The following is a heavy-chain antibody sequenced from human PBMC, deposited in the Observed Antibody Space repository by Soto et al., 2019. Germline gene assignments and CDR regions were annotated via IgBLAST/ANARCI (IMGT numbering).Heavy chain of an antibody. CDR1: GFTFSSYA. J-gene: IGHJ4*02. D-gene: IGHD6-19*01. CDR3: AKDKQWLVQYYFDY. Sequence: GESLKISCAASGFTFSSYAMSWVRQAPGKGLEWVSAISGSGGSTYYADSVKGRFTISRDNSKNTLYLQMNSLRAEDTAVYYCAKDKQWLVQYYFDYWGQGTLVTVSS. V-gene: IGHV3-23*01. CDR2: ISGSGGST.